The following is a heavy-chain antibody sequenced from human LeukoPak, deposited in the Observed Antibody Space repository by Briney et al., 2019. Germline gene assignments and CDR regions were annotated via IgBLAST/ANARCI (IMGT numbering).Heavy chain of an antibody. J-gene: IGHJ6*02. CDR1: GFTFSSYA. CDR2: ISYDGSNK. Sequence: GGSLRLSCAASGFTFSSYAMHWVRQAPGKGLEWVAVISYDGSNKYYADSVKGRFTISRDNSKNTLYLQMNSLRGEDTAVYYCARADPVGATKYDGMDVWGQGTTVTVSS. V-gene: IGHV3-30*01. CDR3: ARADPVGATKYDGMDV. D-gene: IGHD1-26*01.